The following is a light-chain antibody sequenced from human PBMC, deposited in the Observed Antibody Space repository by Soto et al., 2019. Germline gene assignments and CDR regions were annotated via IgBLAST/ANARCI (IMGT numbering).Light chain of an antibody. J-gene: IGKJ1*01. CDR2: GAS. CDR1: QSVSSSD. Sequence: EVVLTQSPGTLSLSPGERATLSCRASQSVSSSDLAWYQQKPGQAPRLLIYGASRRATGIPDRFTGSGSGTDFTLTISRLEPEDFAVYYCQQFHISRTFGQGTKVDIK. V-gene: IGKV3-20*01. CDR3: QQFHISRT.